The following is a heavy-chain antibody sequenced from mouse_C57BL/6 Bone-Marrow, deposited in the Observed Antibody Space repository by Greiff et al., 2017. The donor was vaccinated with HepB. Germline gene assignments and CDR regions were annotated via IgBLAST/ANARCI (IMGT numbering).Heavy chain of an antibody. CDR3: ARRGTTVVGFDY. Sequence: QVQLQQSGAELVMPGASVKLSCKASGYTFTSYWMHWVKQRPGQGLEWIGEIDPSDSYTNYNQKFKGKSTLTVDKSSSTAYMQLSSLTSEDSAVYYCARRGTTVVGFDYWGQGTTLTVSS. CDR1: GYTFTSYW. V-gene: IGHV1-69*01. J-gene: IGHJ2*01. CDR2: IDPSDSYT. D-gene: IGHD1-1*01.